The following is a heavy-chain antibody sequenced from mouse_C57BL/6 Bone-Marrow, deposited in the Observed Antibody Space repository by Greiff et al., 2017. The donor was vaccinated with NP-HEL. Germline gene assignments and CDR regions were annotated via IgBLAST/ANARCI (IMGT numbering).Heavy chain of an antibody. CDR1: GYTFTSYG. CDR2: IYPRSGNT. J-gene: IGHJ3*01. V-gene: IGHV1-81*01. Sequence: QVQLKQSGAELARPGASVKLSCKASGYTFTSYGISWVKQRTGQGLEWIGEIYPRSGNTYYNEKFKGKSTLTVDKSSSTAYMQLSSLTSEDSAVYYCARGYDYGGLAWFAYWGQGTLVTVSA. CDR3: ARGYDYGGLAWFAY. D-gene: IGHD2-4*01.